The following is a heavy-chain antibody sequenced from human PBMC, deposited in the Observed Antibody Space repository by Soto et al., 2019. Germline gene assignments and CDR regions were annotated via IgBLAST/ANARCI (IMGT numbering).Heavy chain of an antibody. CDR3: ARHIAVSGTRGFDF. V-gene: IGHV4-4*02. CDR1: GGSISAKW. J-gene: IGHJ4*02. CDR2: IYHNGRT. Sequence: QVQLQESGPGLMKPSGALSLTCAVSGGSISAKWWSWVRQPPGKGLEWIGEIYHNGRTNYNPSLKNRVTMAVDKSQNYFSLNLNAVTAADTAVYYCARHIAVSGTRGFDFWGQGTLVTVSS. D-gene: IGHD6-19*01.